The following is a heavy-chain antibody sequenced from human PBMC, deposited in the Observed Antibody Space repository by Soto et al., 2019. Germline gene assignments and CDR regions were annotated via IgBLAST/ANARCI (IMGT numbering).Heavy chain of an antibody. CDR1: GFTFSSYG. J-gene: IGHJ4*02. D-gene: IGHD3-10*01. Sequence: QVQLVESGGGVVQPGTSLRLSCTASGFTFSSYGMHWVRQAPGKGLEWVAVIQFDGSNEYYIDSVRGRFAISRDNSKNTLYLQMGSLRPEDTAVYFCAKDRLRWFGEPTCFDSWGQGTLVTVSS. CDR2: IQFDGSNE. CDR3: AKDRLRWFGEPTCFDS. V-gene: IGHV3-30*18.